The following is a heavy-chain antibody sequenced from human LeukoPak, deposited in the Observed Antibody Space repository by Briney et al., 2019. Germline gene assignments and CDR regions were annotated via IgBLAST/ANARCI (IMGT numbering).Heavy chain of an antibody. V-gene: IGHV4-59*01. CDR2: IYYSGST. CDR1: GGSISSYY. J-gene: IGHJ4*02. D-gene: IGHD3-3*01. CDR3: ARSVFVPDFDY. Sequence: SETLSLTCTVSGGSISSYYWSWIRQPPGQGLEWIGYIYYSGSTNYNPSLKSRVTISVDTSKNQSSLKLSSVTAADTAVYYCARSVFVPDFDYWGQGTLVTVSS.